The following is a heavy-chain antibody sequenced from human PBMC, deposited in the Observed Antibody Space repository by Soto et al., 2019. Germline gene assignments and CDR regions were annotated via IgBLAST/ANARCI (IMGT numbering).Heavy chain of an antibody. Sequence: GASVKVSCKASGGTFSSYRFNWVRQARGQGLEWLGWINPNSGGTNYAQKLQGRVTMTTDTSTSTAYMELRSLRSDDTAVYYCARQLHYDSSGYRIYYFDYWGQGTLVTVSS. D-gene: IGHD3-22*01. CDR1: GGTFSSYR. CDR2: INPNSGGT. J-gene: IGHJ4*02. CDR3: ARQLHYDSSGYRIYYFDY. V-gene: IGHV1-18*01.